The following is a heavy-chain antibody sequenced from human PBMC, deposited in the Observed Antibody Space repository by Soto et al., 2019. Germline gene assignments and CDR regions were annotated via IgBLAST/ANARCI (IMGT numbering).Heavy chain of an antibody. Sequence: SETLSLTCIVSGGSISSGDYYWSWVRQPPGKGLEWIGYIYYSGSTYYNPSLKSRVTISADTSKSQFSLNLSFVTAADTAVYYCATMGTPATGLYFFDYWGQGSLVTVSS. CDR1: GGSISSGDYY. CDR2: IYYSGST. D-gene: IGHD2-15*01. J-gene: IGHJ4*02. V-gene: IGHV4-30-4*01. CDR3: ATMGTPATGLYFFDY.